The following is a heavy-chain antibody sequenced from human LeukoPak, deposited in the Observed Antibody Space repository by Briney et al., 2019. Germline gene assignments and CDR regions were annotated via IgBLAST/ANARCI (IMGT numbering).Heavy chain of an antibody. V-gene: IGHV4-30-4*07. J-gene: IGHJ6*03. Sequence: SETLSLTCAVSGGSISSGGYSWSWTRQPPGKGLEWIGYIYYSGSTYYNPSLKSRVTIPVDTSKNQFSLKLSSVTAADTAVYYCARGARDYDFWSGAQNYYYYYMDVWGKGTTVTVSS. CDR3: ARGARDYDFWSGAQNYYYYYMDV. D-gene: IGHD3-3*01. CDR1: GGSISSGGYS. CDR2: IYYSGST.